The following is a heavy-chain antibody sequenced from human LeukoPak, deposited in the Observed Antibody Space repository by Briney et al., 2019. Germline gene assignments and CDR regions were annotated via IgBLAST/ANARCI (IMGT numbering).Heavy chain of an antibody. D-gene: IGHD6-19*01. CDR3: ARDRQWLGNHDAFDI. CDR1: GFTFSSYA. CDR2: ISYDGSNK. Sequence: PGGSLRLSCAASGFTFSSYAMHWVRQAPGEGLEWVAVISYDGSNKYYADSVKGRFTISRDNSKNTLYLQMNSLRAEDTAVYYCARDRQWLGNHDAFDIWGQGTMVTVSS. J-gene: IGHJ3*02. V-gene: IGHV3-30-3*01.